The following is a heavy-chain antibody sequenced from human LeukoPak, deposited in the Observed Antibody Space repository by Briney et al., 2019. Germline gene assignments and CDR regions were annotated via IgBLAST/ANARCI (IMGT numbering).Heavy chain of an antibody. V-gene: IGHV3-30*02. Sequence: GGSLRLSCAASGFTFSSYGMHWVRQAPGKGLEWVAFIRYDGSNKYYADSVKGRFTISRDNSKNTLYLQMNSLRAEDTAVYYCVKDKIWGEDYFDYWGQGTLVTVSS. D-gene: IGHD3-16*01. CDR2: IRYDGSNK. J-gene: IGHJ4*02. CDR3: VKDKIWGEDYFDY. CDR1: GFTFSSYG.